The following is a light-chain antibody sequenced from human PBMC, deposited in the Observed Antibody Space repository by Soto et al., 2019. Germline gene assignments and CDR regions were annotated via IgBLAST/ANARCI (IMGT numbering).Light chain of an antibody. CDR1: QSINSW. CDR2: KAS. CDR3: QQYHRSPVT. J-gene: IGKJ4*01. Sequence: DIQMTQSPSTLSAFVGDRVTITCRASQSINSWLAWYQQKPGKAPNLLIYKASNLESGAPSRFSGSGSGTEFALTISSLQPDDFATYYCQQYHRSPVTFGGGPRWRSN. V-gene: IGKV1-5*03.